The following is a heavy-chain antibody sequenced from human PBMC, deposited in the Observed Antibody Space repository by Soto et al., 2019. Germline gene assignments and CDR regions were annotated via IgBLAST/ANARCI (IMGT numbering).Heavy chain of an antibody. J-gene: IGHJ6*02. CDR3: ARIKASSGPRGDYYYPGMDV. V-gene: IGHV2-70*01. CDR2: IDWDDDK. Sequence: SGPTLVNPTQTLTLTCTFSGFSLSTSGMCVSWIRQPPGKALEWLALIDWDDDKYYSTSLKTRLTISKDTSKNQVVLTMTNMDPVDTATYYCARIKASSGPRGDYYYPGMDVWGQGTPVTVSS. D-gene: IGHD6-19*01. CDR1: GFSLSTSGMC.